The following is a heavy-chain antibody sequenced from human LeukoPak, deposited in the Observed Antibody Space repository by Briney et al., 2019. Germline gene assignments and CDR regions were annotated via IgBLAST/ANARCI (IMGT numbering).Heavy chain of an antibody. Sequence: GGSLRLSCAASGFTFSSYWMSWVRQAPGKGLEWVANIKQDGSEKYYVDSVKGRFTISRDNSKNTLYLQMNSLTAEDTAVYYCASDWFSGLRYWGQGTLVTVSS. CDR2: IKQDGSEK. CDR3: ASDWFSGLRY. J-gene: IGHJ4*02. CDR1: GFTFSSYW. D-gene: IGHD6-19*01. V-gene: IGHV3-7*01.